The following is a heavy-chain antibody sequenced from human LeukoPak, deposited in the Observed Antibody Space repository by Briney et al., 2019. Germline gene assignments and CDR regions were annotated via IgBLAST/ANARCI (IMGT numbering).Heavy chain of an antibody. J-gene: IGHJ4*02. CDR2: IYYSGST. CDR1: GGSISSSSYY. D-gene: IGHD2-2*01. CDR3: ARGSCSSTSCLTYYFDY. V-gene: IGHV4-39*07. Sequence: KPSETLSLTCTVSGGSISSSSYYWVWIRQPPGKGLEWIGSIYYSGSTYYNPSLKSRVTISVDTSKNQFSLKLSSVTAADTAVYYCARGSCSSTSCLTYYFDYWGQGTLVTVSS.